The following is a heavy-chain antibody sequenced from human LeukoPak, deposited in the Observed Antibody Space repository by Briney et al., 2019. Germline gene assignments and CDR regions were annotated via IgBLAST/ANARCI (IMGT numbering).Heavy chain of an antibody. CDR3: ARAWYSSGWYIFDY. J-gene: IGHJ4*02. Sequence: GGSLRLSCAASGFTFSSYDMHWVRQATGKGLEWVSAIGTAGDTYYPGSVKGRFTISRENAKNSLYLQMNSLRAGDTAVYYCARAWYSSGWYIFDYWGQGTLVTVSS. D-gene: IGHD6-19*01. CDR1: GFTFSSYD. V-gene: IGHV3-13*04. CDR2: IGTAGDT.